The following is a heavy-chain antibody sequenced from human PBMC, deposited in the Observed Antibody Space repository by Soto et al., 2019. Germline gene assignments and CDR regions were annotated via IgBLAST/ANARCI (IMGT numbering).Heavy chain of an antibody. Sequence: ASVKVSCKASGYTFTGYYMHWVRQAPGKGLEWMGRSAPEEGEPIYPQKFQGRVSMTEDPSTDTAYMELTSLRFEDTAVYFCAADRKIVGTIGAFDFWGQGTQVTVSS. J-gene: IGHJ4*02. V-gene: IGHV1-24*01. D-gene: IGHD1-26*01. CDR1: GYTFTGYY. CDR3: AADRKIVGTIGAFDF. CDR2: SAPEEGEP.